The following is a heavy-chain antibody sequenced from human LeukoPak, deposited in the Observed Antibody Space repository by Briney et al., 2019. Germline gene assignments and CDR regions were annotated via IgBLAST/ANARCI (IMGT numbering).Heavy chain of an antibody. CDR3: ARRGTIFGVVINPFDY. V-gene: IGHV4-34*01. CDR1: GGSFSGYY. CDR2: INHSGST. J-gene: IGHJ4*02. Sequence: SETLSLTCAVYGGSFSGYYWSWIRQTPRKGLGWSGEINHSGSTNYNPSLKSRVTISVDTSKNQFSLKLSSVTAADTAVYYCARRGTIFGVVINPFDYWGQGTLVTVSS. D-gene: IGHD3-3*01.